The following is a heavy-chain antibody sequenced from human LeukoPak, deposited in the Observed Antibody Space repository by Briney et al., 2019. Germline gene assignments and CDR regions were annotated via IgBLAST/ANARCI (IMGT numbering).Heavy chain of an antibody. V-gene: IGHV3-21*01. D-gene: IGHD3-10*01. CDR2: INSNSNYI. J-gene: IGHJ1*01. Sequence: GGSLRLSCAASGFTVSDSMNWVRQAPGKGLEWVSSINSNSNYIYYAHSVKVRFTISRDNAKDSLYLQMNSLRAEDTAVYYCAREKFADGYFQHWGQGTLVTVSS. CDR3: AREKFADGYFQH. CDR1: GFTVSDS.